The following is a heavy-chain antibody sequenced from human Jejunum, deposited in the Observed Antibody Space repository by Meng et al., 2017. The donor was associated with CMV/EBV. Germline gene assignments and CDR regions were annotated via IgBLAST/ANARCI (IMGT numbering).Heavy chain of an antibody. D-gene: IGHD1-26*01. J-gene: IGHJ4*02. CDR2: ISYGGANR. CDR3: VREGATGGDTGGDFDY. V-gene: IGHV3-30*04. CDR1: TFNTYA. Sequence: TFNTYAMHWVRQAPGRGLEWVAIISYGGANRYYAESVKGRFTISRDNSKNTVYLQMNSLRAEDTAVYYCVREGATGGDTGGDFDYWGQGTLVTVSS.